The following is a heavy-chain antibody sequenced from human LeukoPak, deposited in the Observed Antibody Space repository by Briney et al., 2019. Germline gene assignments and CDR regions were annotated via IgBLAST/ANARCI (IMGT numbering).Heavy chain of an antibody. V-gene: IGHV1-46*01. D-gene: IGHD3-16*01. CDR1: GYTFTSYG. CDR2: INPSGGST. J-gene: IGHJ3*02. CDR3: ASLSMAAITGFQFAFDI. Sequence: ASVKVSCKASGYTFTSYGISWVRQAPGQGLEWMGIINPSGGSTSYAQKFQGRVTMTRDTSTRTVYMELSSLRSEDTAVYYCASLSMAAITGFQFAFDIWGQGTMVTVSS.